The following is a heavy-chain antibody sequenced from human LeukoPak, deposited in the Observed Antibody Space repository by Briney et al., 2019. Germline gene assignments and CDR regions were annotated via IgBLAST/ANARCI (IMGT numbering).Heavy chain of an antibody. CDR1: GFTFGDYT. J-gene: IGHJ4*02. V-gene: IGHV3-43*01. CDR3: TMALAGSYSPFDF. Sequence: GGSLRLSCATSGFTFGDYTMHWVRQAPGKGLEWVALVNWVGDTTYYAESVRGRFTISRDNSKYSLYLQMNNLRTEDTAFYYCTMALAGSYSPFDFWGQGTLVTVSS. D-gene: IGHD1-26*01. CDR2: VNWVGDTT.